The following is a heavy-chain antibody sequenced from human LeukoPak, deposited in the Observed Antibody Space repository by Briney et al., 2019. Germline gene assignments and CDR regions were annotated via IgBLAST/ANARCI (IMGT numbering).Heavy chain of an antibody. CDR2: ISGSGGST. CDR3: AKDISRIRWFDP. J-gene: IGHJ5*02. CDR1: GFTFSSYA. D-gene: IGHD6-6*01. V-gene: IGHV3-23*01. Sequence: GGSLRLSCAASGFTFSSYAMSWVRQAPGKGLEWVSAISGSGGSTYYADSVKGRFTVSRDNSKNTLYLQMNSLRAEDTAVYYCAKDISRIRWFDPWGQGTLVTVSS.